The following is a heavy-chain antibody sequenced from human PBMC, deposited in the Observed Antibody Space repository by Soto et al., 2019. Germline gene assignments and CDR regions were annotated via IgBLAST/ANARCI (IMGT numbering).Heavy chain of an antibody. J-gene: IGHJ4*02. V-gene: IGHV3-33*01. Sequence: QVQLVESGGGVVQPGTSLRLSCITSGFTFRSYGMHWVRQAPGKGLEWLAIIWYDGSNKYYADSVEGRFTISRDNSRDTVYLKMNSLRAEDTALYYCARNNGNYRLDDWGQGALVIVSS. CDR1: GFTFRSYG. CDR3: ARNNGNYRLDD. D-gene: IGHD1-7*01. CDR2: IWYDGSNK.